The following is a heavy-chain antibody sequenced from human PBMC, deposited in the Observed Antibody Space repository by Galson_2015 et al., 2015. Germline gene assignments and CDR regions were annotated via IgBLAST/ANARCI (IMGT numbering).Heavy chain of an antibody. Sequence: SLRLSCAASGFTFSSYAMHWVRQAPGKGLEWVAVISYDGSNKYYADSVKGRFTISRDNSKNTLYLQMNSLRAEDTAVYYCARDDQWLVYTGGDYWGQGTLVTVSS. CDR3: ARDDQWLVYTGGDY. D-gene: IGHD6-19*01. CDR2: ISYDGSNK. CDR1: GFTFSSYA. J-gene: IGHJ4*02. V-gene: IGHV3-30-3*01.